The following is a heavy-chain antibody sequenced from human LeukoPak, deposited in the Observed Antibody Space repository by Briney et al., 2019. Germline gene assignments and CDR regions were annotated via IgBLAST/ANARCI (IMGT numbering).Heavy chain of an antibody. V-gene: IGHV4-30-4*01. D-gene: IGHD3-22*01. CDR1: GGSISSGDYY. J-gene: IGHJ3*02. Sequence: PSETLSLTCTVSGGSISSGDYYWSWIRQPPGKGLEWIGYIYYSGSTYYNPSLKSRVTISVDTSKNQFSLKLSSVTAADTAVYYCARFQYYDSSGYYSNAFDIWGQGTMVTVSS. CDR3: ARFQYYDSSGYYSNAFDI. CDR2: IYYSGST.